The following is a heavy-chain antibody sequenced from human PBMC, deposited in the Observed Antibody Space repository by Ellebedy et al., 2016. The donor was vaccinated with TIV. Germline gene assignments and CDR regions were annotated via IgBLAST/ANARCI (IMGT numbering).Heavy chain of an antibody. J-gene: IGHJ3*02. CDR2: ISNDGTNK. V-gene: IGHV3-30*18. Sequence: GESLKISCAASGFTFRDYGMPWVRQAPGKGLEWVAVISNDGTNKNHADSVKGRFTISRDNSKNTLYLQLNSLRSDDTAIYYCANGAYSNGALDIWGQGTVVTVSS. CDR3: ANGAYSNGALDI. D-gene: IGHD5-18*01. CDR1: GFTFRDYG.